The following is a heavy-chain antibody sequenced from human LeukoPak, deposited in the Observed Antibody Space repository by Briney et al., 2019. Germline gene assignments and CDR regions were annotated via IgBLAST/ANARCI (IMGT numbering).Heavy chain of an antibody. D-gene: IGHD3-3*01. CDR1: GGSIGSYY. V-gene: IGHV4-59*01. J-gene: IGHJ4*02. CDR2: IYYSGST. CDR3: ARGRTIFGVVMLDY. Sequence: SETLSLTCTVSGGSIGSYYWSWIRQPPGKGLEWIGYIYYSGSTNYNPSLKSRVTISVDTSKNQFSLKLSSVTAADTAVYYCARGRTIFGVVMLDYWGQGTLVTVSS.